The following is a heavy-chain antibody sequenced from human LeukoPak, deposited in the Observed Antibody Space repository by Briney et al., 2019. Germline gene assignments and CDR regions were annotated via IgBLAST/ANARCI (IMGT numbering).Heavy chain of an antibody. Sequence: ASVKVSCKASGYTFTSYDINWVRQATGQGLEWMGWINPNSGGTNYAQKFQGRVTMTRDTSISTAYMELSRLRSDDTAVYYCARDSVGGTYYVGYDYWGQGTLVTVSS. CDR2: INPNSGGT. V-gene: IGHV1-2*02. D-gene: IGHD1-26*01. CDR3: ARDSVGGTYYVGYDY. J-gene: IGHJ4*02. CDR1: GYTFTSYD.